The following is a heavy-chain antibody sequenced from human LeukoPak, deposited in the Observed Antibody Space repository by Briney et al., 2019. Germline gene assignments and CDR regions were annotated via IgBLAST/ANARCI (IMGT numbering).Heavy chain of an antibody. J-gene: IGHJ3*02. CDR3: ASHPDDSSDDAFDI. V-gene: IGHV3-48*04. CDR1: GFTFSSYS. CDR2: ISSSSSTI. Sequence: PGGSLRLSCAASGFTFSSYSMNWVRQAPGKGLEWVSYISSSSSTIYYADSVKGRFTISRDNAKNTLYLQMNSLRSEDTAVYYCASHPDDSSDDAFDIWGQGTMVTVSS. D-gene: IGHD1-1*01.